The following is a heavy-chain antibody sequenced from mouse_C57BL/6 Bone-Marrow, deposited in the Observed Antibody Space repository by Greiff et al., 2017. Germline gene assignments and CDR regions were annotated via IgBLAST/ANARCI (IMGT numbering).Heavy chain of an antibody. CDR3: ARDAKRYWYFDV. CDR1: GFTFSDFY. V-gene: IGHV7-1*01. J-gene: IGHJ1*03. CDR2: SRNKANDYTT. Sequence: VQLKESGGGLVQSGRSLRLSCATSGFTFSDFYMEWVRQAPGKGLEWIAASRNKANDYTTEYSASVKGRFIVSRDTSQSILYLQMNALRAEDTAIYYCARDAKRYWYFDVWGTGTTVTVSS.